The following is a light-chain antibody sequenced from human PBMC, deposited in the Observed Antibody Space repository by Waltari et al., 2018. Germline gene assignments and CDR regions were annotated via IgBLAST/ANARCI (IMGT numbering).Light chain of an antibody. Sequence: EIVMTQSPATLSVSPGDTATLSCRASQSVSSKLAGYQLKPGQAPRLLIYGAFTRATGIPARFSGSVSGTEFILTISSMQSEDFAVYYCQQYNNWPPWTFGQGTKVEIK. J-gene: IGKJ1*01. CDR2: GAF. CDR3: QQYNNWPPWT. V-gene: IGKV3-15*01. CDR1: QSVSSK.